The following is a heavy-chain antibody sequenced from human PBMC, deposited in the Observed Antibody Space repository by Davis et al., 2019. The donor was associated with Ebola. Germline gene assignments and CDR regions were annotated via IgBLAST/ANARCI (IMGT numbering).Heavy chain of an antibody. Sequence: PGGSLRLSCAASGFTFSSYGMHWVRQAPGKGLEWVAVIWYDGSNKYYADSVKGRFTISRDNAKNSLYLQMNSLRAEDTAVYYCAKDANRRIAVAGREFDYWGQGTLVTVSS. CDR1: GFTFSSYG. CDR3: AKDANRRIAVAGREFDY. J-gene: IGHJ4*02. D-gene: IGHD6-19*01. V-gene: IGHV3-33*03. CDR2: IWYDGSNK.